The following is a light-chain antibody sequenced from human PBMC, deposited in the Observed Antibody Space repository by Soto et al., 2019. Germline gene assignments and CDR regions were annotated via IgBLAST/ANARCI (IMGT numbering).Light chain of an antibody. J-gene: IGKJ5*01. CDR1: QSVSSY. Sequence: DIMLTQSPATLSLSLGEGATLSCRSRQSVSSYLALYQQKPGQAPRLLVYDVSNRPTGIPARFSGSASGTDFNLTLSSLEPEDFAVYYCQKRFTFGQGPRLEIK. CDR3: QKRFT. V-gene: IGKV3-11*01. CDR2: DVS.